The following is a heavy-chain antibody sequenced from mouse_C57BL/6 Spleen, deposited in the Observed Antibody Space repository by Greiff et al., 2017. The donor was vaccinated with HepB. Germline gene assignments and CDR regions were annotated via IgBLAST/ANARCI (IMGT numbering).Heavy chain of an antibody. J-gene: IGHJ4*01. D-gene: IGHD1-1*01. CDR3: TRDQAYYYGSSYYAMDY. Sequence: EVKVVESGEGLVKPGGSLKLSCAASGFTFSSYAMSWVRQTPEKRLEWVAYISSGGDYIYYADTVKGRFTISRDNARNTLYLQMSSLKSEDTAMYYCTRDQAYYYGSSYYAMDYWGQGTSVTVSS. V-gene: IGHV5-9-1*02. CDR2: ISSGGDYI. CDR1: GFTFSSYA.